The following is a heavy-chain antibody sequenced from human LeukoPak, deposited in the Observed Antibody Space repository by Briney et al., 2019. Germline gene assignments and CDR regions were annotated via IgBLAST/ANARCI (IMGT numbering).Heavy chain of an antibody. Sequence: GRTLRLSCAASGFTFSSYGMHWVRQAPGKGLEWVAVISYDGSNKYYADSVKGRFTISRDNSKNTLYLQMNSLRAEDTAVYYCAKDRSIAARPSTYFDYWGQGTLVTVSS. CDR3: AKDRSIAARPSTYFDY. J-gene: IGHJ4*02. CDR1: GFTFSSYG. CDR2: ISYDGSNK. V-gene: IGHV3-30*18. D-gene: IGHD6-6*01.